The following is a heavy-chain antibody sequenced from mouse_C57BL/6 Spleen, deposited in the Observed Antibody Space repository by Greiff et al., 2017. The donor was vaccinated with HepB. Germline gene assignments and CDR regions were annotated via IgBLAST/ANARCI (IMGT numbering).Heavy chain of an antibody. J-gene: IGHJ1*03. Sequence: QVQLQQPGAELVKPGASVKMSCKASGYTFTSYWITWVKQRPGQGLEWIGDIYPGSGSTNYNEKFKSKATLTVDTSSSTAYMQLSSLTSEDSAVYYGARNYGSSLYWYFDVWGTGTTVTVSS. V-gene: IGHV1-55*01. CDR3: ARNYGSSLYWYFDV. D-gene: IGHD1-1*01. CDR2: IYPGSGST. CDR1: GYTFTSYW.